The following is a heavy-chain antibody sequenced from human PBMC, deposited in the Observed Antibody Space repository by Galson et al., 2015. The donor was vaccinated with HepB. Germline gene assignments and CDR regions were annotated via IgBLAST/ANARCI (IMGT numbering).Heavy chain of an antibody. V-gene: IGHV3-48*01. J-gene: IGHJ6*03. CDR1: GFTLSTYS. CDR2: ISSNSSPI. D-gene: IGHD3-16*01. CDR3: ARARLNYYHMDV. Sequence: SLRLSCAASGFTLSTYSMNWVRQAPGKGLEWVSYISSNSSPIYYADSVKGRFTISRDNAKNSLSLQLNSLRAEDTAVYYCARARLNYYHMDVWGKGTTVTVSS.